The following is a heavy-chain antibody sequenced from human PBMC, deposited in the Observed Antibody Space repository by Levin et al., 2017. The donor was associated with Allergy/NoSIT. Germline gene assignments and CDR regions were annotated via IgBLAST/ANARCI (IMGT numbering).Heavy chain of an antibody. Sequence: GESLKISCAASGFTFSNYPMSWVRQTPGKGLEWISAIGASIGTTYYADSVKGRFTISTDYSTNILYLQMNTLRAEDTAVYYCASHLLAAGREYDYWGQGVLVTVSS. CDR3: ASHLLAAGREYDY. V-gene: IGHV3-23*01. CDR2: IGASIGTT. CDR1: GFTFSNYP. J-gene: IGHJ4*02. D-gene: IGHD6-13*01.